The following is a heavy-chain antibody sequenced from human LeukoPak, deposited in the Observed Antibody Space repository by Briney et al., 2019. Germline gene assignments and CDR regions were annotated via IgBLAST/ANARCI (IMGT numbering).Heavy chain of an antibody. CDR1: GFTFSSYG. Sequence: GGSLRLSCAASGFTFSSYGMHWVRQAPGKGLEWVAVIWYDGSSEYYADSVKGRFTISRDNSKNTLYLQMNSLRAEDTAVYYCTRESGSGNYYYDYWGQGTLVTVSS. V-gene: IGHV3-33*01. CDR3: TRESGSGNYYYDY. J-gene: IGHJ4*02. D-gene: IGHD3-10*01. CDR2: IWYDGSSE.